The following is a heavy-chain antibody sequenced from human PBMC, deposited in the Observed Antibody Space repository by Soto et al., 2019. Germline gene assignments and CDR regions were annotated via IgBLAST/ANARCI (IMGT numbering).Heavy chain of an antibody. V-gene: IGHV3-33*01. Sequence: QPGGSLRLSCAASGFTFSSYGMHWVRQAPGKGLEWVAVIWYDGSNKYYADSVKGRFTISRDNSKNTLYLQMNSLRAEDTAVYYCARKSGYYGSGSYYKYYYYMDVWGKGTTVTVSS. CDR1: GFTFSSYG. D-gene: IGHD3-10*01. J-gene: IGHJ6*03. CDR3: ARKSGYYGSGSYYKYYYYMDV. CDR2: IWYDGSNK.